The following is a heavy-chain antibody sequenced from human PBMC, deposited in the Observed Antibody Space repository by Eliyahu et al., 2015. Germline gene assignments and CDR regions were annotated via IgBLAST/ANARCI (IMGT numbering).Heavy chain of an antibody. CDR2: ICWNCGWT. CDR3: TNWDY. V-gene: IGHV3-43*02. CDR1: GFTFDDYA. Sequence: EAQLVESGGGVVQPGGSLRLSCAASGFTFDDYAMHWVRQVPGKGLQWGGPICWNCGWTYYADSVKGRFTISRDNSKNSLYLQMNSLRTEDTAFYYCTNWDYWGRGTLVTVSS. J-gene: IGHJ4*02.